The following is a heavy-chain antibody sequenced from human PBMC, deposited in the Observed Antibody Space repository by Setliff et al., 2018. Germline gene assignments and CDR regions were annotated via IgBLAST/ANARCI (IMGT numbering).Heavy chain of an antibody. Sequence: PGESLKISCRGSGYTFSDYWIGWVRQMPGKGLEWMGIIYPGDSDTRYSPSFQGQVTFSADKSISTAYLQWSSLKASGTATYYCARVVGADGIGIDYWGQGTGVTVSS. CDR3: ARVVGADGIGIDY. CDR1: GYTFSDYW. J-gene: IGHJ4*02. D-gene: IGHD2-15*01. CDR2: IYPGDSDT. V-gene: IGHV5-51*01.